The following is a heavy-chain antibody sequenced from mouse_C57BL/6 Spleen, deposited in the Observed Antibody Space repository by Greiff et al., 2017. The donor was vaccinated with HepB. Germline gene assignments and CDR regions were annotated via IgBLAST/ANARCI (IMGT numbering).Heavy chain of an antibody. CDR1: GYTFTEYT. CDR3: ARHDYYDYDYYAMDY. V-gene: IGHV1-62-2*01. D-gene: IGHD2-4*01. J-gene: IGHJ4*01. Sequence: VKLMESGAELVKPGASVKLSCKASGYTFTEYTIHWVKQRSGQGLEWIGWFYPGSGSIKYNEKFKDKATLTADKSSSTVYMELSRLTSEDSAVYFCARHDYYDYDYYAMDYWGQGTSVTVSS. CDR2: FYPGSGSI.